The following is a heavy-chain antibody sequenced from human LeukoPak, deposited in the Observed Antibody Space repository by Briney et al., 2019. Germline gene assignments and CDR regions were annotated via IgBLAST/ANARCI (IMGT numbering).Heavy chain of an antibody. J-gene: IGHJ4*03. CDR2: INPSSGAT. Sequence: ASVKVSCKASGYMFTGYYIYWVRQAPGQGLDLVGRINPSSGATDYAQKFQGRVTMTRDTSISTAYMELNTLRSDDTAVFYCARWAARAPGLDYWGQGTRSPSPQ. D-gene: IGHD6-6*01. CDR1: GYMFTGYY. CDR3: ARWAARAPGLDY. V-gene: IGHV1-2*06.